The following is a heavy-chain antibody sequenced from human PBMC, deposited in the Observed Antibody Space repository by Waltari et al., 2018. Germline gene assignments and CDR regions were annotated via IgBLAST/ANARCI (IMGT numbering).Heavy chain of an antibody. J-gene: IGHJ4*02. CDR2: IYHLGNT. D-gene: IGHD3-22*01. Sequence: QVQLQESGPGLVKPSGTLSLTCSVSEYSISTGFYWGWVRQTPGKGLEWIGSIYHLGNTRHNPPLNSRAAVSMDMSKNQFSLRLTAVTAADTAVYYCARHRLDRGDSFDFWGQGVLVTVSS. CDR1: EYSISTGFY. V-gene: IGHV4-38-2*02. CDR3: ARHRLDRGDSFDF.